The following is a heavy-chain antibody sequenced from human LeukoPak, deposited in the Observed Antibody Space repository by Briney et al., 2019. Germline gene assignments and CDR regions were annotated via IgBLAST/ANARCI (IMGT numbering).Heavy chain of an antibody. Sequence: PGGSLRLSCAASRFTLSNYWMSWVSHAPGKGLEWVANIKQDGSETYYVDSVKGRFTISRDNAKNSLSLQMNSLRAEDTAVYYCARQRGSGCLDYWGQGTLVTVSS. D-gene: IGHD6-19*01. CDR2: IKQDGSET. J-gene: IGHJ4*02. CDR3: ARQRGSGCLDY. CDR1: RFTLSNYW. V-gene: IGHV3-7*01.